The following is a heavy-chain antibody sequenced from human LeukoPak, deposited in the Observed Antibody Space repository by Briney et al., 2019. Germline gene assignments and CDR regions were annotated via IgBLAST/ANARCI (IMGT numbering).Heavy chain of an antibody. Sequence: GASVKVSCKASGYTFTGYYMHWVRQAPGQGLEWMGIINPSGGSTSYAQKLQGRVTMTTDTSTSTAYMELRSLRSDDTAVYYCARDPSYCSGGSCYSNWFDPWGQGTLVTVSS. J-gene: IGHJ5*02. D-gene: IGHD2-15*01. CDR1: GYTFTGYY. V-gene: IGHV1-46*01. CDR3: ARDPSYCSGGSCYSNWFDP. CDR2: INPSGGST.